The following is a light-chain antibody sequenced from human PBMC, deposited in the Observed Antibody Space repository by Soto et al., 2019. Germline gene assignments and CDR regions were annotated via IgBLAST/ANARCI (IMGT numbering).Light chain of an antibody. CDR1: SSNIGSNT. CDR2: GNS. Sequence: QSVLTQPPSASGTPGQRVTISCSGSSSNIGSNTVNWYHQLPGTAPKLLIYGNSQRPSGVTDRFSGSKSGTSASLAISGLQSEDEADYYCAAWDDSLNGVVFGGGTQLTVL. V-gene: IGLV1-44*01. J-gene: IGLJ2*01. CDR3: AAWDDSLNGVV.